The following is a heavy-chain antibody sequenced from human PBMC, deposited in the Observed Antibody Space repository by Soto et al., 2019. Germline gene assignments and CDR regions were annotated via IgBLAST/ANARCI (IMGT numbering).Heavy chain of an antibody. J-gene: IGHJ6*03. CDR1: GGTFSSYT. CDR3: AGLLSAGTTGYYYMDV. CDR2: IIPILGIA. Sequence: ASVKVSCKASGGTFSSYTISWVRQAPGQGLEWMGRIIPILGIANYAQKFQGRVTITADKSTSTAYMELSSLRSEDTAVFYCAGLLSAGTTGYYYMDVWGKGTTVTVSS. D-gene: IGHD1-7*01. V-gene: IGHV1-69*02.